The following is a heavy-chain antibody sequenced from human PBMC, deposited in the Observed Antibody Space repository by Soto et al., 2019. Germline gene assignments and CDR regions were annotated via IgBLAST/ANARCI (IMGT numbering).Heavy chain of an antibody. V-gene: IGHV4-31*03. J-gene: IGHJ4*02. CDR1: GGSISSGGYY. CDR3: ARADCSSTSCYTVYYFDY. Sequence: SETLSLTCTVPGGSISSGGYYWSWIRQHPGKGLEWIGYIYYSGSTYYNPSLKSRVTISVDTSKNQFSLKLSSVTAADTAVYYCARADCSSTSCYTVYYFDYWGQGTLVTVSS. CDR2: IYYSGST. D-gene: IGHD2-2*02.